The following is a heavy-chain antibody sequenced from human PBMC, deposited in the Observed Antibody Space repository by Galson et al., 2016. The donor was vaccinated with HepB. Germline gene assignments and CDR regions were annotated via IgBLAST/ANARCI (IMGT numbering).Heavy chain of an antibody. CDR3: ARDGSDFYQGLDV. D-gene: IGHD3-3*01. J-gene: IGHJ6*02. CDR1: GDSVSSGSFS. CDR2: VYKPGST. V-gene: IGHV4-61*01. Sequence: SETLSLTCTVSGDSVSSGSFSWSWIRQPPGKGLEWIGNVYKPGSTNYNPSLKSRLAISVDTSKNQFLLRLNSVTAADTAVYYCARDGSDFYQGLDVWGQGTTVIVSS.